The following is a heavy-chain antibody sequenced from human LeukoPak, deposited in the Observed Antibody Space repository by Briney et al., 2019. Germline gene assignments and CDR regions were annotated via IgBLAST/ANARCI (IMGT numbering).Heavy chain of an antibody. D-gene: IGHD2-21*01. CDR3: AISIRFSDD. CDR2: IYYSGST. V-gene: IGHV4-30-4*01. CDR1: GGFHIRCVCY. Sequence: SETLPVTRLCCGGFHIRCVCYGRGIRPPPGKGLEWIGYIYYSGSTYYNPSLKSRVTISVDTSKNQCTISLSTVRASPKAANCFAISIRFSDDSGQGTLVTVSS. J-gene: IGHJ4*02.